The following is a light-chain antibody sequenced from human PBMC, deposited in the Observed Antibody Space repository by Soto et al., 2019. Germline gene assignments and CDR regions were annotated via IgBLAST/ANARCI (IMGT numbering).Light chain of an antibody. J-gene: IGKJ3*01. V-gene: IGKV1-39*01. CDR2: ATS. CDR1: QSIAGF. CDR3: QQTFNNPT. Sequence: DIQMTQSPSSLSASVGDRVTIACRASQSIAGFLNWYQQKPGKAPDLLIYATSSLHSGVTPRFSGSGSGADFNLTSSPLQPEDSATYFCQQTFNNPTFGPGT.